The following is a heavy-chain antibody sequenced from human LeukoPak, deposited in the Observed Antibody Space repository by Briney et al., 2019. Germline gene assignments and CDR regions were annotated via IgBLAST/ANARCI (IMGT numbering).Heavy chain of an antibody. V-gene: IGHV1-18*01. CDR1: GYTFTSYA. CDR2: ISAYNGNR. Sequence: ASVKVSCKASGYTFTSYAMNWVRQAPGQGLEWMGWISAYNGNRNHAQKFQGRVTLTTDTSTSTAYMELRSLRSDDTAVYYCARPPTSGTTLYEYWGQGTLVTVSS. J-gene: IGHJ4*02. D-gene: IGHD2/OR15-2a*01. CDR3: ARPPTSGTTLYEY.